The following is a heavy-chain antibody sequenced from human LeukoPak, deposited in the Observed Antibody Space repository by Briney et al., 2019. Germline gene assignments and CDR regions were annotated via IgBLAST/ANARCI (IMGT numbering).Heavy chain of an antibody. CDR2: ISGSGGST. CDR1: GFTFSSYA. CDR3: AKDPRDHPLTYYYYYGMDV. D-gene: IGHD1-14*01. V-gene: IGHV3-23*01. J-gene: IGHJ6*02. Sequence: GGSLRLSCAASGFTFSSYAMSWVRQAPGKGLEWVTAISGSGGSTYYADSVKGRFTISRDNSKNTLYLQMNSLRAEDTAVYYCAKDPRDHPLTYYYYYGMDVWGQGTTVTVSS.